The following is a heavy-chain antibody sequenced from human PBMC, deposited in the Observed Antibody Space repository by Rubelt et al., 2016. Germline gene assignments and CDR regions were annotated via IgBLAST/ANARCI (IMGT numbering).Heavy chain of an antibody. J-gene: IGHJ6*02. CDR3: ARGRLGYGMDV. V-gene: IGHV4-39*07. D-gene: IGHD3-16*01. CDR2: INYSGST. CDR1: GGSINIINYY. Sequence: QLQLQESGPGLVKPSETLSLTCAVSGGSINIINYYWGWFRQPPGKGLEWIGSINYSGSTYYNPSLKSRVTISVDTSKNQFSLKLSSVTAADTAVYYCARGRLGYGMDVWGQGTTVTVSS.